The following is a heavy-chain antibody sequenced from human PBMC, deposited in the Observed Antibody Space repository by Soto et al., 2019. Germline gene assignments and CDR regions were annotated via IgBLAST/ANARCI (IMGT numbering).Heavy chain of an antibody. CDR3: ARVWGGAFDI. CDR1: GGSISRYY. V-gene: IGHV4-59*01. Sequence: SETLSLTCTGSGGSISRYYWSWIRQPPGKELEWIGYIYYSGSTNYNPSLKSRVTISVDTSKNQFSLKLSSVTAADTAVYYCARVWGGAFDIWGQGTMVT. CDR2: IYYSGST. D-gene: IGHD3-16*01. J-gene: IGHJ3*02.